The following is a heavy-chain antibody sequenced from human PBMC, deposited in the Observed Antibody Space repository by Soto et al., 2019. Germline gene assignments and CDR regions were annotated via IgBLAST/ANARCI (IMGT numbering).Heavy chain of an antibody. J-gene: IGHJ4*02. Sequence: PGGSLRLSCAASGFTLSSYWMHWVRQVPGKGLAWVSRINREGSSTSYADSVKGRFTISRDSAKNTLYLQMNSLRAEDTAVYYCARGPAPIGWYDYWGQGTLVTVSS. CDR3: ARGPAPIGWYDY. CDR1: GFTLSSYW. V-gene: IGHV3-74*01. D-gene: IGHD6-19*01. CDR2: INREGSST.